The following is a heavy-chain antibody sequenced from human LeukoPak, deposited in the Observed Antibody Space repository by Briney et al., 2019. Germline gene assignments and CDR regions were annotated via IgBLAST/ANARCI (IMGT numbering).Heavy chain of an antibody. CDR2: IYYSGST. V-gene: IGHV4-31*03. CDR1: GGSISSGGYY. Sequence: SQTLSLTCTVSGGSISSGGYYWSWIRQHPGKGLEWIGYIYYSGSTYYNPSLKSRVTISVDTSKNQFFLKLSSVTAADTAVYYCASRPCSSTGCYWSFDYWGQGTLVTVSS. D-gene: IGHD2-2*01. CDR3: ASRPCSSTGCYWSFDY. J-gene: IGHJ4*02.